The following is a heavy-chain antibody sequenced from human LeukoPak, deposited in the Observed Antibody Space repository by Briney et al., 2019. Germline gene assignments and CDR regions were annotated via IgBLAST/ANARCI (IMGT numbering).Heavy chain of an antibody. CDR2: IYYSGST. CDR1: GGSISSYY. J-gene: IGHJ4*02. V-gene: IGHV4-59*12. CDR3: AREHPRGEVDDFDY. D-gene: IGHD3-16*01. Sequence: SETLCLTCTVSGGSISSYYWSWIRQPPGKGLEWIGYIYYSGSTNYNPSLKSRVTISVDTSKNQFSLKLTSVTAADTAVYYCAREHPRGEVDDFDYWGQGTLVTVSS.